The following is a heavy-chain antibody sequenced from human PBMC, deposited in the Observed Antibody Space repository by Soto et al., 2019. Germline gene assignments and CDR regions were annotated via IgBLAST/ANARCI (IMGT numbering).Heavy chain of an antibody. V-gene: IGHV3-23*01. CDR2: ISGSGSPT. D-gene: IGHD3-10*01. J-gene: IGHJ4*02. CDR3: TKMAGSGNYYSNFDY. Sequence: PGGSLRLSCVGSGFNFVSYALSWFRQAPGRGLEWISGISGSGSPTDYADSVKGRFSISRDNSKNILYLQMSGLRAEDTAVYYCTKMAGSGNYYSNFDYWGQGTQVTVSS. CDR1: GFNFVSYA.